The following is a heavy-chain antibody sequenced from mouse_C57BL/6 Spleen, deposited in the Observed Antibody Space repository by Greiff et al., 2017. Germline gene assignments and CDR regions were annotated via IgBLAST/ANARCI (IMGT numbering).Heavy chain of an antibody. Sequence: QVQLQQSGAELVKPGASVKMSCKASGYTFTSYWITWVKQRPGQGLEWIGDIYPGSGSTNYNEKFKSKATLTVDTSSSTAYMQLSSLTSEDSAVYYCASYDYDGTPFDYWGQGTTLTVSS. CDR3: ASYDYDGTPFDY. D-gene: IGHD2-4*01. CDR2: IYPGSGST. V-gene: IGHV1-55*01. J-gene: IGHJ2*01. CDR1: GYTFTSYW.